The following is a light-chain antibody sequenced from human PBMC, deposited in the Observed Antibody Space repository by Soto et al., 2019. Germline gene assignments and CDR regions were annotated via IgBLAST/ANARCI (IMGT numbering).Light chain of an antibody. Sequence: EIVLTQSPATLSLSPGERATLSCRASQSVSSYLAWYQQKPGQAPRLLLYDASNRATGIPARFSGSGSGTDFSLTISSLEPEDFAVYYCQQFGDWPAFGGGTKVEIK. CDR1: QSVSSY. J-gene: IGKJ4*01. CDR3: QQFGDWPA. V-gene: IGKV3-11*01. CDR2: DAS.